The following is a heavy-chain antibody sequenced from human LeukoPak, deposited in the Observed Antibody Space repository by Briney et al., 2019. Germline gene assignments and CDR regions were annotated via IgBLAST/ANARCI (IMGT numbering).Heavy chain of an antibody. CDR2: IIPILGIA. V-gene: IGHV1-69*04. Sequence: ASVKVSCKASGGTFSSYAINWVRQAPGQGLEWMGRIIPILGIANYAQKFQGRVTITADKSTSTAYMELSSLRSEDTAVYYCAREPLGATVVTAPFDYWGQGTLVTVSS. CDR1: GGTFSSYA. J-gene: IGHJ4*02. CDR3: AREPLGATVVTAPFDY. D-gene: IGHD4-23*01.